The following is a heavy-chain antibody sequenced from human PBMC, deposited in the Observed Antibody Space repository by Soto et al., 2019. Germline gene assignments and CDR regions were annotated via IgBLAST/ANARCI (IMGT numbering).Heavy chain of an antibody. J-gene: IGHJ6*02. CDR1: GYPFTSYA. CDR3: ARIVVVTADPVFGYGMDV. V-gene: IGHV1-3*01. CDR2: INAGNGNT. Sequence: XSVKVSCKASGYPFTSYAMHWVRQAPGQRLEWMGWINAGNGNTKYSQKFQGRVTITRDTSASTAYMELSSLRSEDTAVYYCARIVVVTADPVFGYGMDVWGQGTTVTVSS. D-gene: IGHD2-2*01.